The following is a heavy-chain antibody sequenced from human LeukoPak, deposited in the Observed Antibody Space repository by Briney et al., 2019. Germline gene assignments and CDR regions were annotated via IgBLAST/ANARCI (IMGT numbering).Heavy chain of an antibody. CDR1: GFXFSNYW. D-gene: IGHD6-19*01. J-gene: IGHJ4*02. Sequence: GGSLRLSCAASGFXFSNYWISWVRQAPGKGLEWVAHIKQDGNEKYYVDSVKGRFTISRDNAKNSLYLQMNSLRAEDTALYYCVKVTWTVAGPYWGQGTLVTVSS. V-gene: IGHV3-7*05. CDR3: VKVTWTVAGPY. CDR2: IKQDGNEK.